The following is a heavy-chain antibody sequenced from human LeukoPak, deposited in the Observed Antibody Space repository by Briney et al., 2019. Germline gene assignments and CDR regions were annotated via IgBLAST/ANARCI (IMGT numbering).Heavy chain of an antibody. V-gene: IGHV4-34*01. CDR1: GGSFSGYY. CDR3: ARGLVIAELSSARFDP. D-gene: IGHD2-15*01. J-gene: IGHJ5*02. CDR2: INHSGST. Sequence: SETLSLTCAVYGGSFSGYYWSWIRQPPGKGLEWIGEINHSGSTNYNPSLKSRVTISVDTSKNQFSLKLSSVTAADTAVYYCARGLVIAELSSARFDPWGQGTLVTVSS.